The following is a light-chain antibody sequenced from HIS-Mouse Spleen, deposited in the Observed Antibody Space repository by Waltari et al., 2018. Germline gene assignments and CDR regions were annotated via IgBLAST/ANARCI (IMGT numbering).Light chain of an antibody. J-gene: IGLJ3*02. CDR3: CSYAGSSTWV. CDR1: SSDVGSYNL. V-gene: IGLV2-23*01. Sequence: QSALTQPASVSGSPGQSITISCTGTSSDVGSYNLVSWYQQHPGQAPKLMSSEGRKRPSGVSNRFSGSTPGTPASLTISGLQAEDEADYYCCSYAGSSTWVFGGGTKLTVL. CDR2: EGR.